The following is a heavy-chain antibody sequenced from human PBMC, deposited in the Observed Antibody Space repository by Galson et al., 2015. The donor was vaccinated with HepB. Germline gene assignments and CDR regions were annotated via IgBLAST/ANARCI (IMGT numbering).Heavy chain of an antibody. V-gene: IGHV3-48*03. Sequence: SLRLSCAASGFTFSSYEMNWVRQAPGKGLEWVSYISSSGSTIYYADSVKGRFTISRDNAKNSLYLQMNSLRAEDTAVYYCARDLHYYDSSGYYQGDAFDIWGQGTMVTVSS. CDR1: GFTFSSYE. CDR2: ISSSGSTI. CDR3: ARDLHYYDSSGYYQGDAFDI. D-gene: IGHD3-22*01. J-gene: IGHJ3*02.